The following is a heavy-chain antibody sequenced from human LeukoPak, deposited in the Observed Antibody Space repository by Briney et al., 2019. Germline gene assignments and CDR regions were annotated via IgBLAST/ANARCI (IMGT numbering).Heavy chain of an antibody. CDR3: AKDVVAATLTWAFDI. J-gene: IGHJ3*02. CDR2: ISGSGGST. D-gene: IGHD2-15*01. Sequence: GGSLRLSCAASGFTFSSYGMSWVRQAPGKGLEWVSGISGSGGSTYYADSVKGRFTISRDNPKNTQYLQMNSLRAEDTAVYYCAKDVVAATLTWAFDIWGQGTMVTVSS. V-gene: IGHV3-23*01. CDR1: GFTFSSYG.